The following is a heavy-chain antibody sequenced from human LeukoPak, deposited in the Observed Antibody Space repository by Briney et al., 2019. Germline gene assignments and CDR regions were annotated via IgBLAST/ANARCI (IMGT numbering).Heavy chain of an antibody. V-gene: IGHV3-30-3*01. J-gene: IGHJ4*02. CDR2: ISYDGSNK. D-gene: IGHD3-3*01. Sequence: GRSLRLSCAASGFTFSSYAMHWVRQAPGKGLEWVAVISYDGSNKYYADSVKGRFTISRDNSKNTLYLQMNSLRAEDTAVYYCARGGPNYDFWSGYYSSYGGQGTLVTVSS. CDR3: ARGGPNYDFWSGYYSSY. CDR1: GFTFSSYA.